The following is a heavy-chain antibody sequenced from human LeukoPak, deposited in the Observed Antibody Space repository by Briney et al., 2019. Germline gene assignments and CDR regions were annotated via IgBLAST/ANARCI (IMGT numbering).Heavy chain of an antibody. D-gene: IGHD6-13*01. CDR1: GGSFSGYY. CDR2: INHSGST. J-gene: IGHJ4*02. Sequence: SETLSLTCAVYGGSFSGYYWSWIRQPPGKGLEWIGEINHSGSTNYNPSLKSRVTISVDTSKNQFSLKLSSVTAADTAVYYCARSRVGQLDYWGQGTLVTVSS. V-gene: IGHV4-34*01. CDR3: ARSRVGQLDY.